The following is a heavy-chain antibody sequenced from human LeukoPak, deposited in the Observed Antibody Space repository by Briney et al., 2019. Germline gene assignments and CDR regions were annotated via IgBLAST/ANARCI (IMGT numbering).Heavy chain of an antibody. Sequence: PSETLSLTCAVYGGSFSGYYWSWIRQPPGKGLEWIGEISHSGSTNYNPSLKSRVTISVDTSKNQFSLKLSSVTAADTAVYYCARCIFYGSGSLVDYWGQGTLVTVSS. D-gene: IGHD3-10*01. CDR3: ARCIFYGSGSLVDY. J-gene: IGHJ4*02. V-gene: IGHV4-34*01. CDR1: GGSFSGYY. CDR2: ISHSGST.